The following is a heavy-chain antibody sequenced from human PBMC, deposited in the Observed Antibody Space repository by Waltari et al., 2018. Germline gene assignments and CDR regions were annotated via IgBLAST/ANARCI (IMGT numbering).Heavy chain of an antibody. CDR1: GGSFSGYY. CDR2: INHSGST. Sequence: QVQLQQWGAGLLKPSETLSLTCAVYGGSFSGYYWSWIRQPPGKGLEWIGEINHSGSTNDNPSLKSRVTISVDTSKNQFSLKLSSVTAADTAVYYCARERRITMIVVVIRGFDYWGQGTLVTVSS. CDR3: ARERRITMIVVVIRGFDY. J-gene: IGHJ4*02. D-gene: IGHD3-22*01. V-gene: IGHV4-34*01.